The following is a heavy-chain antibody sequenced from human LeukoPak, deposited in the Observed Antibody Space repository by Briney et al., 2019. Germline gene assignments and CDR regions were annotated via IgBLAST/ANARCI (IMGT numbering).Heavy chain of an antibody. Sequence: SETLSLTCTGSNCSISSSSSYWDWIRQPPGKGLEWIGNIYYSGSTNYNASLKSRVTISVDTSKNQFSLKLSSVTAADTALYYCARRGGGSWYYFDYWGQGTLVTVSS. CDR2: IYYSGST. J-gene: IGHJ4*02. V-gene: IGHV4-39*01. D-gene: IGHD2-15*01. CDR1: NCSISSSSSY. CDR3: ARRGGGSWYYFDY.